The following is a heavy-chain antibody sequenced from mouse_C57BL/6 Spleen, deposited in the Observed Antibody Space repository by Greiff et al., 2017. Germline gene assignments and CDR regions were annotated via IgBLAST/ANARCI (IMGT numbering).Heavy chain of an antibody. CDR2: IWSGGST. D-gene: IGHD1-1*01. Sequence: QVQLKQSGPGLVQPSQSLSITCTVSGFSLTSYGVHWVRQSPGKGLEWLGVIWSGGSTDYNAAFMSRLSISKDNSKSQVFFKMNSLQADETAIYYCARKRAVVGAMDYWGQGTSVTVSS. V-gene: IGHV2-2*01. CDR1: GFSLTSYG. CDR3: ARKRAVVGAMDY. J-gene: IGHJ4*01.